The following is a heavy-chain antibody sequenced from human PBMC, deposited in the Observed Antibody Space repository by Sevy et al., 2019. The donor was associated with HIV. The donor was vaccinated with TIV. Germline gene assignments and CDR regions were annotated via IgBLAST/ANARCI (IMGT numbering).Heavy chain of an antibody. CDR1: GGSISSYY. V-gene: IGHV4-59*01. J-gene: IGHJ6*02. CDR3: ARGYYYYYGMDV. CDR2: IYYSGST. Sequence: SETLSLTCTVSGGSISSYYWSWIRQPPGKGLEWIGYIYYSGSTNYNPSLKSRVTISVDTSKNQFSLKLSSVTTADTAVYYCARGYYYYYGMDVWGQGTTVTVSS.